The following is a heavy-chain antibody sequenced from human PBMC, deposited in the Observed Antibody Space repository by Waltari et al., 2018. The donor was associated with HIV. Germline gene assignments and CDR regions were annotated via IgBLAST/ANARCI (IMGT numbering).Heavy chain of an antibody. CDR2: INQAGTER. D-gene: IGHD3-10*01. V-gene: IGHV3-7*01. CDR1: GFTFTFYS. CDR3: ATTHGSGDYDNDFDY. J-gene: IGHJ4*02. Sequence: EVQLVESGGGWVQPGGSLTLTCEASGFTFTFYSLCWVRQAPGKGLEWVANINQAGTERHYVDSVRGRFTISRDNDKTSVFLQMNSLTVEDTAVYYCATTHGSGDYDNDFDYWGQGTLV.